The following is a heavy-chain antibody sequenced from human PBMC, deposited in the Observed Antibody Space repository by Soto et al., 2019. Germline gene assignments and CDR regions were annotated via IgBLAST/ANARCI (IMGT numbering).Heavy chain of an antibody. V-gene: IGHV6-1*01. CDR1: GDSVSSNSAA. J-gene: IGHJ4*02. CDR3: AREIRGPITGTTWEIDY. D-gene: IGHD1-7*01. Sequence: KQSQTLSLTCAISGDSVSSNSAAWNWIRQSPSRGLEWLGRTYYRSKWYNDYAVSVKSRITINPDTSKNQFSLQLNAVTPEDTAVYYCAREIRGPITGTTWEIDYWGQGTLVTVSS. CDR2: TYYRSKWYN.